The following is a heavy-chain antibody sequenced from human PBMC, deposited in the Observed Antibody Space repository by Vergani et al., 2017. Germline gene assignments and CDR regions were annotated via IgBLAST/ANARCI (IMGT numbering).Heavy chain of an antibody. Sequence: EVQLVESGGGLVKPGGSLRLSCAASGFTFSSYSMNWVRQAPGKGLEWVSSISSSSSYIYYADSVKGRFTISRDNAKNSLYLQMNSLRAEDTAVYYCARDIVDTAMVVDDWGQGTLVTVSS. D-gene: IGHD5-18*01. V-gene: IGHV3-21*01. CDR1: GFTFSSYS. CDR2: ISSSSSYI. CDR3: ARDIVDTAMVVDD. J-gene: IGHJ4*02.